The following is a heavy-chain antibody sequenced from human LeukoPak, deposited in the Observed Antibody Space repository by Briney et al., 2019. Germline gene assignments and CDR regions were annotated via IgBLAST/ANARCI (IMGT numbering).Heavy chain of an antibody. D-gene: IGHD3-22*01. V-gene: IGHV4-39*01. CDR2: IYYSGST. J-gene: IGHJ4*02. CDR3: ARRGYDSSGYYDY. Sequence: SETLSLTCTVSGGSISSSSYYWSWIRQPPGKGLEWIGSIYYSGSTYYNPSLKSRVTISVDTSKNQFSLKLSSVTAADTAVYYCARRGYDSSGYYDYWGQGTLVTVSS. CDR1: GGSISSSSYY.